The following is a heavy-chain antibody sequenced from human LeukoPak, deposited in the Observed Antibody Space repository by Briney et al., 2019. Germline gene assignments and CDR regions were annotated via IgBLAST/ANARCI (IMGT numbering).Heavy chain of an antibody. CDR3: AREGSELSFDY. CDR2: IYSSGTS. V-gene: IGHV4-39*07. CDR1: GASTSSHIDY. J-gene: IGHJ4*02. D-gene: IGHD1-7*01. Sequence: SETLSLTCTVAGASTSSHIDYWGWIRQAPGKGLEWIGSIYSSGTSYYKSSLKSRVTISVDTSKNQFSLKLSAVTAADTAFYYCAREGSELSFDYWGQGTLVTVSS.